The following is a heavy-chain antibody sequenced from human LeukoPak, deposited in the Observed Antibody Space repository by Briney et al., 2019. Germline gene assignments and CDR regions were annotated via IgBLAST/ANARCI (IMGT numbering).Heavy chain of an antibody. Sequence: GASVKVSCKASGYTFTSYGISWVRQAPGQGLEWMGWISAYNGNTNYAQKLQGRVTMTTDTSTSTAYMELRSLRSDDTAVYYCARVHHYYDILTGYTYYYYMDVWGKGTTVTISS. CDR3: ARVHHYYDILTGYTYYYYMDV. CDR2: ISAYNGNT. D-gene: IGHD3-9*01. V-gene: IGHV1-18*01. J-gene: IGHJ6*03. CDR1: GYTFTSYG.